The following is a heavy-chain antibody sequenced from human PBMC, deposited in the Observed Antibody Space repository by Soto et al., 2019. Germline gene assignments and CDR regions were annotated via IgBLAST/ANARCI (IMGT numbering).Heavy chain of an antibody. J-gene: IGHJ4*02. D-gene: IGHD1-7*01. CDR1: GFTFSSYG. Sequence: QVQLVESGGGVVQPGRSLRLSCAASGFTFSSYGMHWVRQAPGKGLEWVAVIWYDGSNKYYADSVKGRFTISRDNSKNTLYLQMNSRRAEDTAVYYCARDMTGWNYVLDYWGQGTLVTVSS. V-gene: IGHV3-33*01. CDR2: IWYDGSNK. CDR3: ARDMTGWNYVLDY.